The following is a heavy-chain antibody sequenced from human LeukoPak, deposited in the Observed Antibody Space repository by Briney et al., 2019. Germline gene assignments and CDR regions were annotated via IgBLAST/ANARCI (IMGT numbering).Heavy chain of an antibody. J-gene: IGHJ4*02. Sequence: GASVKVSCKASGGTFSSYATSWVRQAPGQGLEWMGGIIPIFGTANYAQKFQGRVTMTRDTSTSTVYMELSSLRSEDTAVYYCARSRNYYDSTGYVDYWGQGTLVTVSS. CDR2: IIPIFGTA. CDR3: ARSRNYYDSTGYVDY. D-gene: IGHD3-22*01. CDR1: GGTFSSYA. V-gene: IGHV1-69*05.